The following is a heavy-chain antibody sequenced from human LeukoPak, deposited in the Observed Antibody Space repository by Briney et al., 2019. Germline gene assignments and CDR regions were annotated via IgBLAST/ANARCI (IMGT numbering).Heavy chain of an antibody. J-gene: IGHJ3*02. CDR3: ARDGDCSGGSCYGDAFDI. V-gene: IGHV1-18*01. D-gene: IGHD2-15*01. Sequence: ASVKVSCKTSGYTFTSYEISWVRQAPGQGLEWMGWISAYNGNTNYAQNLQGRVTMTTDTSTSTAYMELWSLRSDDTAVYYCARDGDCSGGSCYGDAFDIWGQGTMVTVSS. CDR1: GYTFTSYE. CDR2: ISAYNGNT.